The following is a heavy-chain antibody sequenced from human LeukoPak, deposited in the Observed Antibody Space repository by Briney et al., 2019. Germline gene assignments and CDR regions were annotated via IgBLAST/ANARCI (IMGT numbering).Heavy chain of an antibody. CDR2: ISWNSGSI. J-gene: IGHJ4*02. CDR3: AKDNSGWYLDPHSYFDY. D-gene: IGHD6-19*01. CDR1: GFTFDDYA. V-gene: IGHV3-9*03. Sequence: GGSLRLSCAASGFTFDDYAMHWVRQAPGKGLEWVSGISWNSGSIGYADSVKGRFTISRDNAKNSLYLQMNSLRAEDMALYYCAKDNSGWYLDPHSYFDYWGQGTLVTVSS.